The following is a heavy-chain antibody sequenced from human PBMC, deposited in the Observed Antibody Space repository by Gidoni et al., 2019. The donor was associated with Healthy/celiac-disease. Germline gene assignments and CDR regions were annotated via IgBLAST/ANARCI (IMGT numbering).Heavy chain of an antibody. CDR3: ARAAAGTIDFDY. D-gene: IGHD6-13*01. Sequence: QVQLQESGPGLVKPSETLSLTCTVSGYSISSGYDWGWIRQPPGKGLEWIGSIYHSGSTYYNPSLKSRVTISVDTSKNQFSLKLSSVTAADTAVYYCARAAAGTIDFDYWGQGTLVTVSS. J-gene: IGHJ4*02. CDR1: GYSISSGYD. V-gene: IGHV4-38-2*02. CDR2: IYHSGST.